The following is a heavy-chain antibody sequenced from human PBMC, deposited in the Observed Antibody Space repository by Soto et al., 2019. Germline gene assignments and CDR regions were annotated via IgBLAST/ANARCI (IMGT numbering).Heavy chain of an antibody. CDR1: GGIFSTYA. D-gene: IGHD3-10*01. CDR2: IIPLFGTP. CDR3: ARDRDDYGSGNYYNRIDF. V-gene: IGHV1-69*01. J-gene: IGHJ4*02. Sequence: QVQLVQSGAEVKKPGSSVKVSCKASGGIFSTYAISWLRQAPGQGLEWMGGIIPLFGTPNYAQRFQGRVTITGDECTSTAYMELSRLRSEDTAFYYCARDRDDYGSGNYYNRIDFWGQGTLVTVSS.